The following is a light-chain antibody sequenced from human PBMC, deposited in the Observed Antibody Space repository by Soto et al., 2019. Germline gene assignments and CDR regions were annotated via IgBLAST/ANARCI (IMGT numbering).Light chain of an antibody. CDR1: QSISSS. Sequence: EIVMTQSPAILSVSPGERATLSCRASQSISSSLAWYQQKPGQAPRLLIWGASTRATDIPARFSGGGSGTEFTLTISSLQSEDFAVYYCEQYWSWPPTFGQGTKVEIK. J-gene: IGKJ1*01. CDR2: GAS. CDR3: EQYWSWPPT. V-gene: IGKV3-15*01.